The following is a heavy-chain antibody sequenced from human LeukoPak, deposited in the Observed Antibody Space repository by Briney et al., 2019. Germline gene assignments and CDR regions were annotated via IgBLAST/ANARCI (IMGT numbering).Heavy chain of an antibody. CDR3: AKVMTGYYYYFDS. CDR2: IGSSGAGT. V-gene: IGHV3-23*01. J-gene: IGHJ4*02. Sequence: GGSLRLSCAASGFTFSSYAMSWVRQAPGKGLEWVSGIGSSGAGTYYVDSVKGRFTISRDNSKNTLYLQINSLRAEDTALYYCAKVMTGYYYYFDSWGKGALVTVSS. D-gene: IGHD2/OR15-2a*01. CDR1: GFTFSSYA.